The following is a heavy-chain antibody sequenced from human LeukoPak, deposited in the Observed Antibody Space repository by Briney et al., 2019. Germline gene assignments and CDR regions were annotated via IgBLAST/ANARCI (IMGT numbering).Heavy chain of an antibody. D-gene: IGHD3-10*01. J-gene: IGHJ1*01. CDR2: INHSGST. CDR3: ARGHAYYYGSGSYSHFQH. V-gene: IGHV4-34*01. Sequence: PSETLSLTCAVYGGSFSGYYWSWIRQPPGKGLEWIGEINHSGSTNYNPSLKSRVTISVDTSKNQFSLKLSSVTAADTAVYYCARGHAYYYGSGSYSHFQHWGQGTLVTVSS. CDR1: GGSFSGYY.